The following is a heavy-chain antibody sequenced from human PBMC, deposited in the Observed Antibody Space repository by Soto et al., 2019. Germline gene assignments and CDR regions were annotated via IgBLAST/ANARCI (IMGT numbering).Heavy chain of an antibody. J-gene: IGHJ4*02. CDR3: ARHTPAISISDH. D-gene: IGHD2-15*01. V-gene: IGHV4-39*01. CDR2: FYYSGST. CDR1: GGSISSSSYY. Sequence: QLQLQESGPGLVKPSETLSLTCTVSGGSISSSSYYWGWIRQPPGKGLEWIGSFYYSGSTYYNPSLKSRVTISVDTSKNQFSLKLSSVTAADTAVYYCARHTPAISISDHWGQGTLVTVSS.